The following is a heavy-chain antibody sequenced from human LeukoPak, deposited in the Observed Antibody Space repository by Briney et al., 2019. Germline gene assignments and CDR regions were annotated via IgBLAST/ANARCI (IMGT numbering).Heavy chain of an antibody. CDR3: ARDRNDYGGDDAFDI. D-gene: IGHD4-23*01. CDR2: IYSGGNT. J-gene: IGHJ3*02. V-gene: IGHV3-53*01. CDR1: GFTVSSNY. Sequence: PGGSLGLSCAASGFTVSSNYMSWVRQAPGKGLEWVSVIYSGGNTYYADSVKGRFTISRDNSKNTLYLQMNSLRDEDTAVYYCARDRNDYGGDDAFDIWGQGTMVTVSS.